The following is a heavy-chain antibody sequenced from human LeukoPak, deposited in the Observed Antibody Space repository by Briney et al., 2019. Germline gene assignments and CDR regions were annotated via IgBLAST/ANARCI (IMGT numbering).Heavy chain of an antibody. CDR1: GGSFSGFY. J-gene: IGHJ4*02. D-gene: IGHD6-13*01. Sequence: AETLSLTCGVYGGSFSGFYLTWIRQAPGKGLEWIGEIHPSGNPNYNPSLKSRVTISVDTSKNQFSLKLSSVTAADTAVYYCARWGAAGTSERLPTEFYFDYWGQGTLVTVSS. CDR3: ARWGAAGTSERLPTEFYFDY. V-gene: IGHV4-34*01. CDR2: IHPSGNP.